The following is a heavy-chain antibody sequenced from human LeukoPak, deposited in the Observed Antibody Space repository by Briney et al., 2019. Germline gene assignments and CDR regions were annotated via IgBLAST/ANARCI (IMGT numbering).Heavy chain of an antibody. J-gene: IGHJ3*01. CDR1: GFTFSSHS. D-gene: IGHD2-21*01. CDR2: IGHTGSPA. V-gene: IGHV3-48*01. CDR3: ARDQRPCCGGECYCAIDL. Sequence: GGSLRLSCEASGFTFSSHSMTWVRQAPGKTLEWISYIGHTGSPAHYADSVRGRFTISRDNAKNSLYLQMNSLTVEDTAVYYCARDQRPCCGGECYCAIDLWGRGTLVTVSS.